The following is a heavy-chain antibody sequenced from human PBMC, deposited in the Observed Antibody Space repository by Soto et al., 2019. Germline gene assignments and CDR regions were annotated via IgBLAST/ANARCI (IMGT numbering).Heavy chain of an antibody. D-gene: IGHD3-22*01. V-gene: IGHV1-18*01. CDR1: GYTFTSYG. J-gene: IGHJ6*02. Sequence: QVQLVQSGAEVKKPGASVKVSCKASGYTFTSYGISWVRQAPGQGLEWLGWISAYNGNTNYAQKLLGRVTLTTDTSTSTAYMELRSLRSDDTAVYYCARGGYDSSGYYYYYYGMDVWGQGTTVTVSS. CDR3: ARGGYDSSGYYYYYYGMDV. CDR2: ISAYNGNT.